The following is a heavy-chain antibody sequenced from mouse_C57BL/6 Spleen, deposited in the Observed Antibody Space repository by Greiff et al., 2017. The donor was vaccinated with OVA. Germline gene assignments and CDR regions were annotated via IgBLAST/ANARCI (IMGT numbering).Heavy chain of an antibody. CDR2: IHPNSGST. CDR3: AREGGSIYAMDY. Sequence: QVQLQQPGAELVKPGASVKLSCKASGYTFTSYWMHWVKQRPGQGLEWIGMIHPNSGSTNYNEKFKSKATLTVDKSSSTAYMQLSSLTSEDSAVYDCAREGGSIYAMDYWGQGTSVTVSS. CDR1: GYTFTSYW. J-gene: IGHJ4*01. V-gene: IGHV1-64*01.